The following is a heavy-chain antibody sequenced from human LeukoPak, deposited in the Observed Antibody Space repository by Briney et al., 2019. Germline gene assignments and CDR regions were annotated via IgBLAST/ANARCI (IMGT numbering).Heavy chain of an antibody. V-gene: IGHV1-69*04. CDR1: GGTFSSYA. D-gene: IGHD3-10*01. J-gene: IGHJ5*02. Sequence: SVKVSCKASGGTFSSYAISWVRQAPGQGLEWMGRIIPILGIANYAQKFQGRVTITADKSTSTAYMELSSLRSEDTAVYYCARSPMVRTTNWFDPWGQGTLVTVSS. CDR2: IIPILGIA. CDR3: ARSPMVRTTNWFDP.